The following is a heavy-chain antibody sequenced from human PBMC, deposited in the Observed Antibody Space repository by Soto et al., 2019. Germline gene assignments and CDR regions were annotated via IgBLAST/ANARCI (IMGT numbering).Heavy chain of an antibody. V-gene: IGHV3-7*01. CDR3: ARAKDDFWSGYQHFDY. J-gene: IGHJ4*02. Sequence: PGGSLRLSCAASGFTFSTYSMNWVRQAPGKGLEWVANIKEDGSEKYYVDSVKGRFTISRDNAKNSLYLQMNSLRAEDTAVYYCARAKDDFWSGYQHFDYWGQGTLVTVSS. CDR1: GFTFSTYS. CDR2: IKEDGSEK. D-gene: IGHD3-3*01.